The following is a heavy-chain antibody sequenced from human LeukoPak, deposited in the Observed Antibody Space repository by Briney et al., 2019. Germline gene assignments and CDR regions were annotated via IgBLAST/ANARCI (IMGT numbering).Heavy chain of an antibody. V-gene: IGHV1-46*03. D-gene: IGHD2-2*01. Sequence: ASVKVSCKASGYTFTSYYMHWVRQAPGQGLEWMGIINPSGGSTSYAQNFQGRVIMTTDTSTDTAYMELTSLRSDDTAVYYCARVGAYCTSISCLDYWGQGTLVTVSS. CDR1: GYTFTSYY. CDR3: ARVGAYCTSISCLDY. J-gene: IGHJ4*02. CDR2: INPSGGST.